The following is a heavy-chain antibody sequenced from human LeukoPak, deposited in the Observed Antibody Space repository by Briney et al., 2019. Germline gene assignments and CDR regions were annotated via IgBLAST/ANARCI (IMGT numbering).Heavy chain of an antibody. J-gene: IGHJ4*02. Sequence: SETLSLTCTVSGGSISSYYWSWIRQPPGKGLEWIGYIYYSGSTNYYPSLKSRVTISVDSSKNQFSLKLSSVTAADTAVYYCARRSGYYYGIDYWGQGTLVTVSS. CDR1: GGSISSYY. D-gene: IGHD3-22*01. CDR2: IYYSGST. V-gene: IGHV4-59*01. CDR3: ARRSGYYYGIDY.